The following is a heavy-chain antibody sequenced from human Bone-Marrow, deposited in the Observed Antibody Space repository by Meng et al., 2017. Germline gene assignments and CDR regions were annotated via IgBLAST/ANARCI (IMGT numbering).Heavy chain of an antibody. CDR1: GYTFTAYY. CDR3: ARDENISLGKLFGDY. D-gene: IGHD2-21*01. J-gene: IGHJ4*02. CDR2: INPDTGDT. V-gene: IGHV1-2*06. Sequence: QGQLGPSGAELKKPGASVKVSCKPSGYTFTAYYIHGVRQAPGQGLEWMGHINPDTGDTLYAQKFQGRVSMAGDTSISTAYVELSGLRSDDTAVYYCARDENISLGKLFGDYWGQGTLVTVSS.